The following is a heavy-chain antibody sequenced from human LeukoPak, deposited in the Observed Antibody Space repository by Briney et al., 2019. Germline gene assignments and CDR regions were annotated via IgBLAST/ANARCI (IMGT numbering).Heavy chain of an antibody. CDR3: ARVVGSSPYYYYYMDV. Sequence: SETLSLTCAVYGGSFSDYYWSWIRQPAGKGLEWIGRIYTSGSTNYNPSLKSRVTMSVDTSKNQFSLKLSSVTAADTAVYYCARVVGSSPYYYYYMDVWGKGTTVTISS. V-gene: IGHV4-59*10. J-gene: IGHJ6*03. CDR2: IYTSGST. D-gene: IGHD1-26*01. CDR1: GGSFSDYY.